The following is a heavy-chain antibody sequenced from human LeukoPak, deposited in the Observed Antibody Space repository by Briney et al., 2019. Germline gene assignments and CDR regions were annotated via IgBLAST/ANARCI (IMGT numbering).Heavy chain of an antibody. J-gene: IGHJ6*02. V-gene: IGHV1-8*01. CDR3: ARGHSRYDFWSGYYTYYYYGMDV. CDR2: MNPNSGNT. D-gene: IGHD3-3*01. CDR1: GYTFTSYD. Sequence: ASVKVSCKASGYTFTSYDINWVRQATGQGLEWMGWMNPNSGNTGYAQKFQGRVTMTRNTSISTAYMELSSLRSEDTAVYYCARGHSRYDFWSGYYTYYYYGMDVWGQGTTVTVPS.